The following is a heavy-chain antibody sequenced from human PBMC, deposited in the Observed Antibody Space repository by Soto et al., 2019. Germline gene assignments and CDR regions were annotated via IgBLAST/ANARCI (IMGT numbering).Heavy chain of an antibody. V-gene: IGHV3-30*18. CDR2: ISYDGSNK. Sequence: GGSLRLSCAASGFTFSSYGMHWVRQAPGKGLEWVAVISYDGSNKYYADSVKGRFTSSRDNSKNTLYLQMNSLSAEDTAVYYCAKLPYGPVYCDYWGQGTLFTTAS. CDR1: GFTFSSYG. D-gene: IGHD3-10*01. J-gene: IGHJ4*02. CDR3: AKLPYGPVYCDY.